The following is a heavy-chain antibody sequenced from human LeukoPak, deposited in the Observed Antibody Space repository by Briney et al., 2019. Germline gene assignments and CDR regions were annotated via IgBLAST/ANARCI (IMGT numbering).Heavy chain of an antibody. CDR2: IKQDGSEK. J-gene: IGHJ4*02. V-gene: IGHV3-7*01. CDR1: GFNFGSHW. CDR3: ARLRVRPSQMTTVSTFDN. Sequence: GGSLRLSCAASGFNFGSHWMTWVRQAPGKGLEWVANIKQDGSEKYYVDSVKGRFTISRDNAKSSLYLQMNSLRVEDTAVYYCARLRVRPSQMTTVSTFDNWGQGTLVTVSS. D-gene: IGHD4-17*01.